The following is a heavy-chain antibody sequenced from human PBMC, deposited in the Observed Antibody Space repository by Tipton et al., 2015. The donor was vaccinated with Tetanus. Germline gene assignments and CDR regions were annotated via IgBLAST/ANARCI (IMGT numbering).Heavy chain of an antibody. CDR1: GGSISSYY. J-gene: IGHJ2*01. CDR3: ARAYGGNPYWYFDL. CDR2: IYYSGST. D-gene: IGHD4-23*01. Sequence: GLVKPSETLSLTCTVSGGSISSYYWSWIRQPPGKGLEWIGYIYYSGSTNYNPSLKSRVTISVDTSKNQFSLKLSSVTAADTAAYYCARAYGGNPYWYFDLWGRGTLVTVSS. V-gene: IGHV4-59*01.